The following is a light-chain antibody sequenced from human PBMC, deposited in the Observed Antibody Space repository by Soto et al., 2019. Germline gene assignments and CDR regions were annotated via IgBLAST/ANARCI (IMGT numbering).Light chain of an antibody. J-gene: IGKJ4*01. V-gene: IGKV1-39*01. CDR3: QQNYSDPLT. Sequence: DIQMTQSPSSLSASVGDRVTITCRTSQSISSYLNWYQQKPEKAPNLLIYSASTLQSGVPSRFSGSGSGTEFTLTISSLQPEDFATYYCQQNYSDPLTFGGGTKVEIK. CDR1: QSISSY. CDR2: SAS.